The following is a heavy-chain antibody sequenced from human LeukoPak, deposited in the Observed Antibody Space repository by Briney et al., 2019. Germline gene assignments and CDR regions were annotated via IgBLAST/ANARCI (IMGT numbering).Heavy chain of an antibody. V-gene: IGHV3-23*01. D-gene: IGHD2-2*01. CDR3: AKLYCSSASCYHGGLYFDY. Sequence: GGSLRLSCAASGFTFSSYAMSWVRQAPGKGLEWVSAISGSGGSTYYADSVKGRFTIPRDNSKNTLYLQMNSLRAEDTAVYYCAKLYCSSASCYHGGLYFDYWGQGTLVTVSS. CDR2: ISGSGGST. CDR1: GFTFSSYA. J-gene: IGHJ4*02.